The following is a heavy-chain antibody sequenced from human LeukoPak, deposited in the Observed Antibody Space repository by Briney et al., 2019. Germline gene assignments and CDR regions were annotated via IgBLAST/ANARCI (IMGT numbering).Heavy chain of an antibody. Sequence: GGSLRLSCAASGFTFSSYWMSWVRQAPGKGLEWVANIKQDGSEKHYVDSVKGRFTISRDNAKNSLYLQMNSLRAEDTAVYYCAKDKTMVRPEGIFWGQGTLVTVSS. D-gene: IGHD3-10*01. V-gene: IGHV3-7*03. CDR1: GFTFSSYW. CDR3: AKDKTMVRPEGIF. J-gene: IGHJ4*02. CDR2: IKQDGSEK.